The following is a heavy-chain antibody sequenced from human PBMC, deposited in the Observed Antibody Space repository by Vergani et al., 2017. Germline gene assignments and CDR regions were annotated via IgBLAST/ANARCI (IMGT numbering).Heavy chain of an antibody. J-gene: IGHJ6*02. CDR3: AADPGYSYGLPYYYYYGMDV. V-gene: IGHV1-58*01. D-gene: IGHD5-18*01. CDR2: IVVGSGDT. Sequence: QMQLVQSGPEVKKPGTSVTVSCKASGFTFTSSAVQWVRQARGQRLEWIGWIVVGSGDTNYAQKFQERVTITRDMSTSTAYMELSSLRSEDTAVYYCAADPGYSYGLPYYYYYGMDVWGQGTTVTVSS. CDR1: GFTFTSSA.